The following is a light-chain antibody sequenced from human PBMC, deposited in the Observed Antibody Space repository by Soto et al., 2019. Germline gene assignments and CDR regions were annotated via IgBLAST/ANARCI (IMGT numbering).Light chain of an antibody. Sequence: QSVLTQPPSASGTPGQRVIISCSGGSSNIGPNYVYWYQQLPGTAPKLLIYRKNQRPSGVPDRFSASKSGTSASLAISGLRSEDEAFYYCSSSAGIYHYLVFGGGTKLTVL. CDR3: SSSAGIYHYLV. CDR2: RKN. CDR1: SSNIGPNY. J-gene: IGLJ3*02. V-gene: IGLV1-47*01.